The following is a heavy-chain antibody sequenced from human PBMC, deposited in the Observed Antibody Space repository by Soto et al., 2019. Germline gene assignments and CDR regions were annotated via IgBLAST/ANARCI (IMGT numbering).Heavy chain of an antibody. J-gene: IGHJ3*02. V-gene: IGHV6-1*01. CDR1: GDIVSSNSAA. CDR3: ARAPRIAARPAFDI. Sequence: PSQTLSLTCAISGDIVSSNSAAWNWIRQSPSRGLEWLGRTYYRSKWYNDYAVSVKSRITINPDSSKNQFSLQLNSVTPEDTVVYYCARAPRIAARPAFDIWGQGTMVTVSS. D-gene: IGHD6-6*01. CDR2: TYYRSKWYN.